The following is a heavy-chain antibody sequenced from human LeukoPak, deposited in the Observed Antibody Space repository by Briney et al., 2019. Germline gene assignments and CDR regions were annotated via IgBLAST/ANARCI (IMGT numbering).Heavy chain of an antibody. CDR3: TRDGIPETNWSGYYIDY. D-gene: IGHD3-3*01. Sequence: TGGSLRLSCTASGFTFGDYAMSWVRQAPGKGLEWVGFIRSKTHGGTTEFAAPVKGRFSISRDDSKRIAYLQMNSLETEDTAVYYCTRDGIPETNWSGYYIDYWGQGTLVTVSS. CDR2: IRSKTHGGTT. CDR1: GFTFGDYA. V-gene: IGHV3-49*04. J-gene: IGHJ4*02.